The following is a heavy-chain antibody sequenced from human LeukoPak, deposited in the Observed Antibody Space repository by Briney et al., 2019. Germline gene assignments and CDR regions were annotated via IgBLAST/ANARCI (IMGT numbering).Heavy chain of an antibody. D-gene: IGHD5-18*01. J-gene: IGHJ4*02. Sequence: ASVKVSCKASGGTFSSYAISWVRQAPGQGLEWMGRIIPILGIANYAQKLQGRVTMTTDTSTSTAYMELRSLRSDDTAVYYCARDSSAIQLWLDFDYWGQGTLVTVSS. V-gene: IGHV1-69*04. CDR3: ARDSSAIQLWLDFDY. CDR2: IIPILGIA. CDR1: GGTFSSYA.